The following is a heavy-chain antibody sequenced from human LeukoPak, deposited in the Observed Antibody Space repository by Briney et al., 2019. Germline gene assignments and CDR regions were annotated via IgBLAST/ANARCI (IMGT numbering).Heavy chain of an antibody. D-gene: IGHD3-3*01. CDR1: GFTDSSNY. V-gene: IGHV3-53*01. J-gene: IGHJ4*02. Sequence: GGSLRLSCAASGFTDSSNYMSWVRQAPGKGLEWVSVIYSGGSTYYADSVKGRFTISRDNSKNTLYLQMNSLRAEDTAVYYCAVYDFWSGSYFDYWGQGTLVTVSS. CDR2: IYSGGST. CDR3: AVYDFWSGSYFDY.